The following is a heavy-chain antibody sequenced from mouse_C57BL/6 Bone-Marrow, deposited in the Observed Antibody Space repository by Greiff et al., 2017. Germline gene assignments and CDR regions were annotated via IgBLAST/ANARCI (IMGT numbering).Heavy chain of an antibody. CDR1: EYEFPSHD. V-gene: IGHV5-2*01. J-gene: IGHJ4*01. Sequence: EVMLVESGGGLVQPGASLKFSCESNEYEFPSHDMSWVRKTPEKGLELVAAINSDGGSTYYPDTMERRFIMSRDTTTKTLYLQMSSLRSEDTALYYCARHRNYYDAMDYWGQGTSVTVSS. CDR2: INSDGGST. CDR3: ARHRNYYDAMDY.